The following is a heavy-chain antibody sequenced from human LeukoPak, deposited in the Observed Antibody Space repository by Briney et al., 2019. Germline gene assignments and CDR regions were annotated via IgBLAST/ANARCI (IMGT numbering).Heavy chain of an antibody. Sequence: GSLRLSCAASGFTFSSYAMSWVRQAPGKGLEWVSYISSSGSTIYYADSVKGRFTVSRDNAKNSLYLQMNSLRAEDTAVYYCATDSSGYRYWGQGTLVTVSS. V-gene: IGHV3-48*04. D-gene: IGHD3-22*01. CDR2: ISSSGSTI. CDR1: GFTFSSYA. CDR3: ATDSSGYRY. J-gene: IGHJ4*02.